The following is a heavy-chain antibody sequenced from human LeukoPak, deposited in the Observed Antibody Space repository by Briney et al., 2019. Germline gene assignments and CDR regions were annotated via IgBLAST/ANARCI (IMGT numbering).Heavy chain of an antibody. CDR3: ARTLDYGNSGFDY. J-gene: IGHJ4*02. CDR2: ISSSSSYI. CDR1: GFTFSSYS. D-gene: IGHD4-11*01. Sequence: PGGSLRLSCAASGFTFSSYSMNWVRQAPGKGLEWVSSISSSSSYIYYADSVKGRFTISRDNAKNSLYLQMNSLRAEDTAVYYCARTLDYGNSGFDYWGQGTLVTVSS. V-gene: IGHV3-21*01.